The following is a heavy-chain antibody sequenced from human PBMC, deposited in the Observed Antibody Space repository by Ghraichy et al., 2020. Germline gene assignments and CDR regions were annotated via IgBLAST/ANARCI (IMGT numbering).Heavy chain of an antibody. CDR2: IKSKTDGGAT. CDR3: STDRPIEF. V-gene: IGHV3-15*07. CDR1: GFTFSNAW. Sequence: GGSLRLTCAASGFTFSNAWMNWVRQAPGKGLEWVGRIKSKTDGGATDYAAPVKGRFIISRDDSKKTLYLQMNSLKTEDAAVYYCSTDRPIEFWGQGTLVTVSS. D-gene: IGHD3-10*01. J-gene: IGHJ4*02.